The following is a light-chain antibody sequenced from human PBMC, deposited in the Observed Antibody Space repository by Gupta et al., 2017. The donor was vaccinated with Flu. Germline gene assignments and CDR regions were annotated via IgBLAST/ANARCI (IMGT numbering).Light chain of an antibody. CDR3: MQGAHWPWT. Sequence: VTLGQPPSISCNSSQGLVYSDGNTYLHWFQQRPGQTPRRLIHLVSYRDSGVPDRFSGSGSGTDFTLKISRVEAEDVGIYFCMQGAHWPWTFGQGTKVEVK. V-gene: IGKV2-30*01. CDR1: QGLVYSDGNTY. J-gene: IGKJ1*01. CDR2: LVS.